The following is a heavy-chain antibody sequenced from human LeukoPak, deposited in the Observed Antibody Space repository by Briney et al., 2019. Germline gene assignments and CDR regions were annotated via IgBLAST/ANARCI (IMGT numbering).Heavy chain of an antibody. J-gene: IGHJ4*02. D-gene: IGHD6-19*01. CDR1: GYTFTSYG. V-gene: IGHV1-18*01. CDR2: ISAYNGNT. CDR3: ARDERGWGYYFDY. Sequence: ASVTVSCKASGYTFTSYGISWVRQAPGQGLEWMGWISAYNGNTNYAQKFQGGVTMTTDTSTNTAYMELRSLRSDDTAVFYCARDERGWGYYFDYWGQGTLVTVSS.